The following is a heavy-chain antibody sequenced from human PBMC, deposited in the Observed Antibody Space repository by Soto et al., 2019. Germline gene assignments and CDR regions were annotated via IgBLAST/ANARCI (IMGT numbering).Heavy chain of an antibody. V-gene: IGHV6-1*01. CDR2: IYYKSRWYN. CDR3: ARDWGYDPDPTYYYGMDV. Sequence: PSQTLSLTCAISGDTVSTNTAAWNWIRQSPSRGLEWLGRIYYKSRWYNDYSESLKSRIAIIPDTSRNQFSLQLNSVIPEDTAVYYCARDWGYDPDPTYYYGMDVWGQGTKVNVSS. CDR1: GDTVSTNTAA. J-gene: IGHJ6*02. D-gene: IGHD5-12*01.